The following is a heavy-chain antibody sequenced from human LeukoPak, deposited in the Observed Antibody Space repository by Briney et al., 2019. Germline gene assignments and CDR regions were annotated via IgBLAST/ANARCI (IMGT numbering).Heavy chain of an antibody. CDR3: VMTTVTTHAFDI. CDR2: INHSGST. J-gene: IGHJ3*02. V-gene: IGHV4-34*01. CDR1: GGSFSGYY. Sequence: PSETLSLTCAVYGGSFSGYYWSWIRQPPGKGLEWIGEINHSGSTNYNPSLKSRVTISVDTSKNQFSLKLSSVTAADTAVYYCVMTTVTTHAFDIWGQGTMVTVSS. D-gene: IGHD4-17*01.